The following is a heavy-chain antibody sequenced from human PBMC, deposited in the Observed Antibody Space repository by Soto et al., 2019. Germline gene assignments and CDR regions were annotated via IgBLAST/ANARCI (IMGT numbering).Heavy chain of an antibody. J-gene: IGHJ4*02. CDR3: TKWAFVGVPAGIPPTDY. Sequence: EVQLLESGGGLVQPGGSLRLSCAASGFTFSSYAMTWVRQAPGKGLEWFSALTISGGSTYYADSVKGRFTISRDNSKSTLYLQMNSLRAEDTAVYYCTKWAFVGVPAGIPPTDYWGQGTLVTVSS. CDR2: LTISGGST. CDR1: GFTFSSYA. D-gene: IGHD2-2*02. V-gene: IGHV3-23*01.